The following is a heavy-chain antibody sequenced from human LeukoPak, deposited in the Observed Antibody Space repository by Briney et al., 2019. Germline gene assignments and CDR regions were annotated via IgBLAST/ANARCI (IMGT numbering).Heavy chain of an antibody. J-gene: IGHJ6*02. CDR2: FDPEDGET. CDR1: GYTLTELS. D-gene: IGHD6-6*01. CDR3: ATDSSSSWSYYYYGMDV. Sequence: APVKVSCKVSGYTLTELSMHWVRQAPGKGLEWMGSFDPEDGETIYAQKFQGRVTMTEDTSTDTAYMELSSLRSEDTAVYYCATDSSSSWSYYYYGMDVWGQGTTVTVSS. V-gene: IGHV1-24*01.